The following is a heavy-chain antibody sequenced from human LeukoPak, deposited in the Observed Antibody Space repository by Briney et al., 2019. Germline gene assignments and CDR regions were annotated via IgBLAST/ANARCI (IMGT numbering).Heavy chain of an antibody. J-gene: IGHJ3*02. CDR3: GRDFGLIGTKRSFDI. D-gene: IGHD1-7*01. Sequence: GGSLRLSCAASGFTSSDYYMGWIRQAPGKGLEWLSYISGSGTTIFYADSVKGRFTISRDNAKNSLDLQMNSLRAEDTAVYYCGRDFGLIGTKRSFDIWGQGTMVTVS. CDR2: ISGSGTTI. CDR1: GFTSSDYY. V-gene: IGHV3-11*01.